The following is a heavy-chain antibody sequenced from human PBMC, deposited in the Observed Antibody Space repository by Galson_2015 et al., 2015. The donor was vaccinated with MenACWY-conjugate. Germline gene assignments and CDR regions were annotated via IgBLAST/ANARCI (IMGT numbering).Heavy chain of an antibody. J-gene: IGHJ4*02. CDR1: GFTFSSHA. CDR2: LSGSGDDK. V-gene: IGHV3-23*01. CDR3: AKGMASSWYRTGLDY. D-gene: IGHD6-13*01. Sequence: SLRLSCAASGFTFSSHAMSWVRQAPGKGLEWVSGLSGSGDDKYYPGSVKGRFTISRDNFKNTLYLQMKSLRVEDTAVYFCAKGMASSWYRTGLDYWGQGTLVTVSS.